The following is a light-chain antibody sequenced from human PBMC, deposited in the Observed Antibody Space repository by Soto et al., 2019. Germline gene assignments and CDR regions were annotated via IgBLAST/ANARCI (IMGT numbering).Light chain of an antibody. CDR3: LLYYGGDVV. CDR2: STS. J-gene: IGLJ2*01. V-gene: IGLV7-43*01. CDR1: TGAVTSGYY. Sequence: QAVVTQSPSLTVSPGGTVNLTCASSTGAVTSGYYPNWFQQKPGQAHRALIYSTSNQHSWTPARFSGSLLGGKAALTLSGVQPEDEAEYYCLLYYGGDVVFGGGTKLTVL.